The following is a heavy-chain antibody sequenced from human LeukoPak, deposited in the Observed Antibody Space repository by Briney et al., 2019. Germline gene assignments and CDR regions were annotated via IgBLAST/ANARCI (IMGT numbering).Heavy chain of an antibody. J-gene: IGHJ6*03. CDR2: IIPIFGTA. D-gene: IGHD2-2*01. CDR3: ARDKPPDDCSSTSCYGYYYMDV. Sequence: ASVKVSCKASGDTFSSYAISWVRQAPGQGLEWMGGIIPIFGTANYAQKFQGRVTITADESTSTAYMELSSLRSEDTAVYYCARDKPPDDCSSTSCYGYYYMDVWGKGTTVTISS. V-gene: IGHV1-69*13. CDR1: GDTFSSYA.